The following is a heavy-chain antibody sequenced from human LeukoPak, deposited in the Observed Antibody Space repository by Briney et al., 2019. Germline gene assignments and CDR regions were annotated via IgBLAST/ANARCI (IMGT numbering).Heavy chain of an antibody. CDR3: AREPAGYYYDSSGYWALPDY. J-gene: IGHJ4*02. D-gene: IGHD3-22*01. Sequence: PGGSLRLSCAASGFTFSSYAMHWVRQAPGKGLEWVAVISYDGSNKYYADSVKGRFTISGDNSKNTLYLQMNSLRAEDTAVYYCAREPAGYYYDSSGYWALPDYWGQGTLVTVSS. CDR1: GFTFSSYA. CDR2: ISYDGSNK. V-gene: IGHV3-30-3*01.